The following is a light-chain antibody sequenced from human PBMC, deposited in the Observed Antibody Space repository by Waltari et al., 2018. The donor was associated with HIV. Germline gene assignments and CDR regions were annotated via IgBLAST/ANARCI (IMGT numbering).Light chain of an antibody. CDR3: QSYDNTVNGWV. V-gene: IGLV1-40*01. CDR1: SSDTRTNYD. CDR2: GNT. Sequence: QSVLTQPPSVSAAPGQNVTVSCTGSSSDTRTNYDVHCYQFLPGEVPKLLIYGNTMRPAGVPGRFSGSSSGTSASLAITGLQPADEADYYCQSYDNTVNGWVFGGGTRVTV. J-gene: IGLJ3*02.